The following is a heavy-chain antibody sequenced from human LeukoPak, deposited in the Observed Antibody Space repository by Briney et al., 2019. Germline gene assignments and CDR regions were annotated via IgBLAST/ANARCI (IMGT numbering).Heavy chain of an antibody. J-gene: IGHJ3*02. CDR2: INPNSANT. V-gene: IGHV1-2*02. CDR3: ARGDFGETNTAFDI. D-gene: IGHD4-17*01. Sequence: GASVKVSRKASGYTFTGYYMHWVRQAPGQGLEWMGWINPNSANTNYAQKLQGRVTLTRDTSLSIAYMELSSLTSEDAAVYFCARGDFGETNTAFDIWGQGTLVAVSS. CDR1: GYTFTGYY.